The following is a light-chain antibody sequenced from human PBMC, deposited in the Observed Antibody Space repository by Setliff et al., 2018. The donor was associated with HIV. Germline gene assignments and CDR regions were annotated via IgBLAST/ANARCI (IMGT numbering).Light chain of an antibody. J-gene: IGLJ1*01. CDR2: EVS. V-gene: IGLV2-8*01. CDR1: SSDVGGYNY. Sequence: SALTQPPSASGSPGQSVTISCTGTSSDVGGYNYVSWYQQHPGKAPKLMIYEVSKRPSGVPDRFSDSKSGNTASLTVSGLQAEDEADYYCSSYAGSNNVFGTGTKVTVL. CDR3: SSYAGSNNV.